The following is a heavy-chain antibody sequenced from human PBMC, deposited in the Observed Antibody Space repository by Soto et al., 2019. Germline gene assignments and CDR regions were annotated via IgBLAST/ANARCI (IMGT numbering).Heavy chain of an antibody. D-gene: IGHD2-2*01. Sequence: SETLSLSCAVYGGSFSGYYWSWIRQPPGKGLEWIGEINHSGSTNYNPSLKSRVTISVDTSKNQFSLKLSSVTAADTAVYYCARAPIVVVPAAKSSPHWGQGTLVTVSS. CDR3: ARAPIVVVPAAKSSPH. CDR1: GGSFSGYY. CDR2: INHSGST. J-gene: IGHJ1*01. V-gene: IGHV4-34*01.